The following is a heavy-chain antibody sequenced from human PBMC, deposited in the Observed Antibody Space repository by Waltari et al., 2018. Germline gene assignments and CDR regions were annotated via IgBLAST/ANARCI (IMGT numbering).Heavy chain of an antibody. CDR3: ARGEGITGTSDY. CDR2: INPNSGGI. Sequence: QVQLVQSGAEVKKPGASVKVSCKASGYTFTGYYMHWVRQAPGQGLEWMGWINPNSGGINYAQKFQGRVTMTRDTSISTAYMELSRLRSDDTAVYYCARGEGITGTSDYWGQGTLVTVSS. V-gene: IGHV1-2*02. D-gene: IGHD1-7*01. J-gene: IGHJ4*02. CDR1: GYTFTGYY.